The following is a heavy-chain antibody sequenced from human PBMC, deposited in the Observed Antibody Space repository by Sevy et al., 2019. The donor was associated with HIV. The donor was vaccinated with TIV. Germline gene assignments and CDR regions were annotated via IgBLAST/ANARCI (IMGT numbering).Heavy chain of an antibody. CDR2: ISGISTYT. D-gene: IGHD6-19*01. J-gene: IGHJ4*02. CDR1: GFTFSDYY. V-gene: IGHV3-11*06. CDR3: ARRSSGWDYFDY. Sequence: GGSLRLSCAASGFTFSDYYMSWIRQSPGKGLECVSLISGISTYTNYADSMKGRFTISRDNAKNSLYLQMNSLRAEDTAVYYCARRSSGWDYFDYWGQGTLVTVSS.